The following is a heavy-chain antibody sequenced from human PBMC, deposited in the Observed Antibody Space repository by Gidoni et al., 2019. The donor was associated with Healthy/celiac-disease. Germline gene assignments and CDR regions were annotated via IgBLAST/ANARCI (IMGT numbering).Heavy chain of an antibody. D-gene: IGHD2-15*01. CDR1: GGSISSSSYY. J-gene: IGHJ2*01. V-gene: IGHV4-39*01. CDR2: IYYSGST. Sequence: QLQLQESGPGLVKPSETLSLTCTVSGGSISSSSYYWGWIRQPPGKGLEWIGSIYYSGSTYYNPSLKSRVTISVDTSKNQFSLKLSSVTAADTAVYYCAANYCSGGSCYSWYFDLWGRGTLVTVSS. CDR3: AANYCSGGSCYSWYFDL.